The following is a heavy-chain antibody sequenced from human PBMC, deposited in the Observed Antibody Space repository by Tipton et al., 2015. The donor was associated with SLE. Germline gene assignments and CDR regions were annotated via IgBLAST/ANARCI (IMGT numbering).Heavy chain of an antibody. D-gene: IGHD1-1*01. CDR2: IWYDGSNK. Sequence: RSLRLSCAASGFTFSSYGMHWVRQAPGKGLEWVAVIWYDGSNKYYADSVKGRFTISRDNSKNTLYLQMNSLRAEDTAVYYCAREGNWNGEFDYWGQGTLVTVSS. CDR3: AREGNWNGEFDY. V-gene: IGHV3-33*01. J-gene: IGHJ4*02. CDR1: GFTFSSYG.